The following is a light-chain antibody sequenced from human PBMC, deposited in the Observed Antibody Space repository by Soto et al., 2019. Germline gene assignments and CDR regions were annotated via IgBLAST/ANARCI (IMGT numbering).Light chain of an antibody. V-gene: IGKV3-20*01. J-gene: IGKJ3*01. CDR1: QSVSSIY. CDR3: QHYGSSFT. CDR2: GAS. Sequence: EIVLTQSPGTLSLSPGERATLSCRASQSVSSIYLAWYQHKPGQAPRLLIYGASSRATGIPDRFSGSGSGTDFTLTISRVEPEDFAVYYCQHYGSSFTFGPGTKVDIK.